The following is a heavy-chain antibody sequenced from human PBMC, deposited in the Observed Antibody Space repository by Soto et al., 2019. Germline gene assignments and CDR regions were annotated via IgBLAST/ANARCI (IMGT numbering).Heavy chain of an antibody. V-gene: IGHV3-23*01. CDR2: ISGSGAFT. D-gene: IGHD3-9*01. CDR1: GFPFDPYA. Sequence: PGGSLRLSCVASGFPFDPYARSWVRQAPGKGLEWVSGISGSGAFTYYADSLKGRFTISRDNSKNTLSLRLNSLRAEETAIYYCVSPQRSFYHTLTGYPDYLFYLDYWGQGTPVTVSS. J-gene: IGHJ4*02. CDR3: VSPQRSFYHTLTGYPDYLFYLDY.